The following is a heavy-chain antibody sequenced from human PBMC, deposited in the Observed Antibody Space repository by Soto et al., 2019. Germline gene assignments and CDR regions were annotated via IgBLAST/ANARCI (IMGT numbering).Heavy chain of an antibody. Sequence: QVQLVQSGSDLKKPGTSVKVSCKASGYTFTRNPINWVRQAPGQGLEWMGWINTKTGNQTYARDFTGRFVFSLDTSVSTAYLQIYSLRPEDTAVYFCARKVDVNYDYFDYWGQGTLVTVSS. J-gene: IGHJ4*02. CDR3: ARKVDVNYDYFDY. CDR2: INTKTGNQ. V-gene: IGHV7-4-1*01. D-gene: IGHD4-4*01. CDR1: GYTFTRNP.